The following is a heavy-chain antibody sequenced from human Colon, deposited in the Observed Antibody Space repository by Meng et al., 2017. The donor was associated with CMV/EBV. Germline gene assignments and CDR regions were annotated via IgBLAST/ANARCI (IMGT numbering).Heavy chain of an antibody. CDR1: GFTLSFYT. CDR3: ARDRLEGYYSGPGY. Sequence: GGSLRLSCAASGFTLSFYTINWLRQAPGKGLELVSSISSSGAYIYIADSLKGRFTISRDNAKNSVYLQMNSLRDEDTAVYYCARDRLEGYYSGPGYWGQGTLVTVSS. CDR2: ISSSGAYI. D-gene: IGHD2/OR15-2a*01. V-gene: IGHV3-21*01. J-gene: IGHJ4*02.